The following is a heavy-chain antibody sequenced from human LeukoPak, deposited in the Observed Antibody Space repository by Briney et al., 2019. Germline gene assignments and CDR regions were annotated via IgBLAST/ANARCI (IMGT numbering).Heavy chain of an antibody. J-gene: IGHJ5*02. CDR1: GGSISSYY. CDR2: IYYSGST. D-gene: IGHD4-17*01. Sequence: SETLSLTCTVSGGSISSYYWSWIRQPPGKGLEWIGYIYYSGSTNYNPSLKSRVTISVDTSKNQFSLKLSSVTAADTAVYYCARMTTVTTGENWFDPLGQGTLVTVSS. CDR3: ARMTTVTTGENWFDP. V-gene: IGHV4-59*01.